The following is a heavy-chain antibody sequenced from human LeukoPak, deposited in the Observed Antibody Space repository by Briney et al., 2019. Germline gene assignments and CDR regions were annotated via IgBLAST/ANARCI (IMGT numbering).Heavy chain of an antibody. Sequence: SETLSLTCAVYGGSFSGYYWSWIRQPPGKGREWLGEVNHSGSTNYNPSLKSRVTISEDTSKNQFSLKLSSVTAADTAVYYCARWSPRRAARRYFDLWGRGTLVTVSS. CDR3: ARWSPRRAARRYFDL. V-gene: IGHV4-34*01. CDR1: GGSFSGYY. D-gene: IGHD6-6*01. CDR2: VNHSGST. J-gene: IGHJ2*01.